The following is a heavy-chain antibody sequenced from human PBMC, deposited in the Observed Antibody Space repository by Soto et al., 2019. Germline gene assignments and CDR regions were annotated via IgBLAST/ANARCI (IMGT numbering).Heavy chain of an antibody. CDR2: YNPSNEIT. D-gene: IGHD3-16*01. CDR3: LCGGWGDSPIVY. J-gene: IGHJ4*02. CDR1: GSTFSASY. V-gene: IGHV1-2*02. Sequence: VASVKVSCKTSGSTFSASYVHWARRAPGRGLQWLGWYNPSNEITTFSEFFQGRIIMTRDTSTITVHTELNMSLSEDTAVYHCLCGGWGDSPIVYWGQGTQVTASS.